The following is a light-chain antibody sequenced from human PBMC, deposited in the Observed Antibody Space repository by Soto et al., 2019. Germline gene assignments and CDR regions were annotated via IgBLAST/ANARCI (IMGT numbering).Light chain of an antibody. CDR1: SGHSSYI. CDR2: LEGSGSY. J-gene: IGLJ3*02. CDR3: ETWDSNTHTV. V-gene: IGLV4-60*02. Sequence: QLVLTQSFSASASLGSSVKLTGTLRSGHSSYIIAWHQQQPGKAPRYLMKLEGSGSYNKGSGVPDRFSGSSSGADRYLTISNLQFEEEADYYCETWDSNTHTVFGGGTQLTVL.